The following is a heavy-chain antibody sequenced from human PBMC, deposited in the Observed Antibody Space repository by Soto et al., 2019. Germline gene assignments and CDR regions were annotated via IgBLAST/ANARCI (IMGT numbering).Heavy chain of an antibody. CDR2: IDLVYSQT. CDR3: ARLNFGVVTSLSWFDP. J-gene: IGHJ5*02. Sequence: EXLKISCKSSGYXFTSHLLTWVRLMPGKGLDWIGNIDLVYSQTHYSPSFQGQVTLSADKSINTYFLQWATLMSSYTAIYYCARLNFGVVTSLSWFDPWGPGTLGTVS. CDR1: GYXFTSHL. D-gene: IGHD3-3*01. V-gene: IGHV5-10-1*04.